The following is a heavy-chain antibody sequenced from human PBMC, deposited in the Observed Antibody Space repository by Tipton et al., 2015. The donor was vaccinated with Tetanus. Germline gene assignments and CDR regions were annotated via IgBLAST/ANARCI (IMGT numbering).Heavy chain of an antibody. CDR2: VYYNGNT. V-gene: IGHV4-59*01. Sequence: TLSLTCTVSGGSISGSYWNWIRQPPGKGLEWIGYVYYNGNTHYNPALKSRVTISVDTSKNQFSLKLSSVTAADTAIYYCAREVPAAGHFDSWGQGSLVIVPS. CDR1: GGSISGSY. CDR3: AREVPAAGHFDS. J-gene: IGHJ4*02. D-gene: IGHD2-2*01.